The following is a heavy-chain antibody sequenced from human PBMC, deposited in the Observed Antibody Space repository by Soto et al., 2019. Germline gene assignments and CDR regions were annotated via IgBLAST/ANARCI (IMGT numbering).Heavy chain of an antibody. J-gene: IGHJ4*02. V-gene: IGHV4-61*01. CDR3: AREAAMLYYFDY. CDR1: GGSVSSGSYY. Sequence: SETLSLTCTVSGGSVSSGSYYWSWIRQPPGKGLEWIGYIYYSGSTNYNPSLKSRVTISVDTSKNQFSLKLSSVTAADTAVYYCAREAAMLYYFDYWGQGTLVTVSS. CDR2: IYYSGST. D-gene: IGHD2-2*01.